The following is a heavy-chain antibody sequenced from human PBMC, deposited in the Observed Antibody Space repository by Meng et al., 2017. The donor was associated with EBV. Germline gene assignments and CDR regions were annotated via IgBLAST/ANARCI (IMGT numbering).Heavy chain of an antibody. D-gene: IGHD4-11*01. CDR1: GGSVNNESYY. V-gene: IGHV4-61*01. CDR3: ARGDYTNYPRWFDP. J-gene: IGHJ5*02. Sequence: QVQLQESGPGLVKPSXXXXXXCXVSGGSVNNESYYWGWIRQPPVKGLEYIGYIYYTGSTNYNSSLKSRVTISLDKSKNQFSLKLTYLTAADTAIYYCARGDYTNYPRWFDPWGQGTLVTVSS. CDR2: IYYTGST.